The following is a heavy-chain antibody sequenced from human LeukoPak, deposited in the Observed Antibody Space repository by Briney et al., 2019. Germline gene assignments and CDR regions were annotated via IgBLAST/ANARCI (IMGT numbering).Heavy chain of an antibody. CDR1: GGSFSGYY. CDR2: INHSGST. Sequence: SETLALTCAVDGGSFSGYYWSWIRQPPGKGLEWIGEINHSGSTNYNPSLKSRVTISVDTSKNQFSLKLSSVTAADTAVYYCARAFRSSGWAIDYWGQGTLVTVSS. V-gene: IGHV4-34*01. CDR3: ARAFRSSGWAIDY. D-gene: IGHD6-19*01. J-gene: IGHJ4*02.